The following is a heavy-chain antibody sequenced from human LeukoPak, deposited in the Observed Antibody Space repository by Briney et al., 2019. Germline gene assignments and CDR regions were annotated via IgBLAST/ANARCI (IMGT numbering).Heavy chain of an antibody. Sequence: SETLSLTCTVSGGSISSSSYYWGWIRQPPGKGLEWIGSIYNSGSTYYNPSLKSRVTVSVDRTKNQFSLKPNSVTAADTAMYYCARHVASYDFDHWGQGTLVTVSS. CDR2: IYNSGST. V-gene: IGHV4-39*01. D-gene: IGHD3-3*01. J-gene: IGHJ5*02. CDR1: GGSISSSSYY. CDR3: ARHVASYDFDH.